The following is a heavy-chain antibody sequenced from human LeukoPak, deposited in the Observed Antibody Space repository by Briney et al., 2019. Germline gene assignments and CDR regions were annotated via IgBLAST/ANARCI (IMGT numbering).Heavy chain of an antibody. J-gene: IGHJ4*02. CDR2: MYYSGNT. CDR3: ARGYSGYDPTYFDY. Sequence: SETLSLTCAVSGASVTSFYWSWIRQTPGKGLEWIGYMYYSGNTKYNPSLKSRVTISGDTSKKQFSLKLSSVTAADTAVYYCARGYSGYDPTYFDYWGQGTLVTVSS. V-gene: IGHV4-59*02. CDR1: GASVTSFY. D-gene: IGHD5-12*01.